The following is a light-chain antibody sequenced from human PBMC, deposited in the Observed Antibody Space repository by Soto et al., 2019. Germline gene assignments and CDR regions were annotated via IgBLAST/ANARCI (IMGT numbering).Light chain of an antibody. Sequence: QSVLTQSPSASGTPGQRVSISCSGSTSNIGTNTVSWYQHVPGTAPKLLIYSNDQRPSGVPGRFSGSQSGTSASLAISGLLSEDEADYYCATWDDSLNVVFGGGTKLTVL. V-gene: IGLV1-44*01. CDR1: TSNIGTNT. CDR3: ATWDDSLNVV. CDR2: SND. J-gene: IGLJ2*01.